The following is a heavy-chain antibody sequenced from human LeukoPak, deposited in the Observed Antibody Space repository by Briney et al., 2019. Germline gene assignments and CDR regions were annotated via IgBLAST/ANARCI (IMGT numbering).Heavy chain of an antibody. V-gene: IGHV4-31*03. J-gene: IGHJ5*02. D-gene: IGHD4-17*01. CDR2: IYYSGNT. Sequence: PSETLSHTSTVSGGSISTTAYYWSWIRQHPGKGLEWIGYIYYSGNTYYNPSLSSRVAISVATSKNQFSLQVFSVTAADTAVYFCACWTPVTTGWFDPWGQGTLVTVSS. CDR1: GGSISTTAYY. CDR3: ACWTPVTTGWFDP.